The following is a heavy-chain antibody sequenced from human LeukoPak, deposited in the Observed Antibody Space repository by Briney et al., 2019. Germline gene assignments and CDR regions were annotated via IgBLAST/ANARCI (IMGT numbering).Heavy chain of an antibody. CDR3: ARAADYYASGIFY. V-gene: IGHV3-21*01. CDR2: ISISSNYI. CDR1: GFTFSNYN. J-gene: IGHJ4*02. Sequence: NPGGSLRLSCAASGFTFSNYNMNWVRQAPGKGLEWVSCISISSNYIYYPDSVKGRFTISRDNAKNSLYLQMNSLRAEDTAVYYCARAADYYASGIFYWGQGTLVTVSS. D-gene: IGHD3-10*01.